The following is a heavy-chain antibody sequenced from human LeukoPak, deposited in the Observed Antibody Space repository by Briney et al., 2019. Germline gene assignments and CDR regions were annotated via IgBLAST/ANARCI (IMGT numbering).Heavy chain of an antibody. D-gene: IGHD3/OR15-3a*01. CDR2: VPSLAGSNK. CDR1: GFTFSSYA. V-gene: IGHV3-30*18. CDR3: AKAPLGSYNSWTGFYPGFDS. J-gene: IGHJ4*02. Sequence: QPGGSLRLSCVASGFTFSSYAIHWVRQAPGKGLEWVALVPSLAGSNKQYAESVQGRFTISRDNSKNTLYLQMNSLRAEDTAVFYCAKAPLGSYNSWTGFYPGFDSWGQGTLVAVSS.